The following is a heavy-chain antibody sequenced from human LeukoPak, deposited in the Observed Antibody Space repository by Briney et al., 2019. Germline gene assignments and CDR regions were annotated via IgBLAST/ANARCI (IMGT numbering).Heavy chain of an antibody. CDR2: VISKTDGGTT. J-gene: IGHJ4*02. V-gene: IGHV3-15*01. CDR1: GFTFSNAW. CDR3: TTQADY. Sequence: KPGGSLRLSCAASGFTFSNAWMSWVRQAPGKGLEWVGRVISKTDGGTTDYAAPVNGRFTISRDDSKNTLYLQMNSLKTEDTAVYYCTTQADYWGQGTLVTVSS.